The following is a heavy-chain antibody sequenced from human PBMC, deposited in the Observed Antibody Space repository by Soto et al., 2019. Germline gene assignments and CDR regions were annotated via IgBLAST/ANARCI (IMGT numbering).Heavy chain of an antibody. CDR3: ARGPAWTLYATAV. V-gene: IGHV3-48*02. D-gene: IGHD5-12*01. CDR1: GFTITTYS. CDR2: ISGGGSSV. J-gene: IGHJ6*02. Sequence: PGGSLRLSCAASGFTITTYSMNWVRQAPGKGLEWVSHISGGGSSVYYADSVKGRFTISRDNAKNSLYLQMNSLGDEDTAVYYCARGPAWTLYATAVWGQGTTVTLSS.